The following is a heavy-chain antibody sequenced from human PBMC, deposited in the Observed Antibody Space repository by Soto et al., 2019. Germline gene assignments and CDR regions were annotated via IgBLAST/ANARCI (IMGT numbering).Heavy chain of an antibody. CDR2: IHGDGGKI. J-gene: IGHJ4*02. CDR1: GFAFSTFP. V-gene: IGHV3-7*01. D-gene: IGHD5-18*01. CDR3: ARDFYGGYTYGPGDY. Sequence: GGSLRLSCAASGFAFSTFPMSWVRQAPGKGLEWVANIHGDGGKIYYVDSVKGRFTISRDNAKRSLYLQMNSLRAEDTAVYYCARDFYGGYTYGPGDYCGQGALVTVSS.